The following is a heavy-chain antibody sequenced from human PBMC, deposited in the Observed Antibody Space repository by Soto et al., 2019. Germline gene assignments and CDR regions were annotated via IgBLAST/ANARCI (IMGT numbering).Heavy chain of an antibody. CDR1: GYSFTSYA. J-gene: IGHJ4*02. V-gene: IGHV1-3*01. D-gene: IGHD5-12*01. CDR2: INDGNGNT. CDR3: VRVCRDGYKYWYDY. Sequence: QVLLVQSGAEVKKPGASVKVSCKASGYSFTSYAMHWVRQAPGQRLEWMGWINDGNGNTKYSQKFQGRVTITRDTSASTAYMELSSLRSEDTAIYYCVRVCRDGYKYWYDYWGQGTLVTVSS.